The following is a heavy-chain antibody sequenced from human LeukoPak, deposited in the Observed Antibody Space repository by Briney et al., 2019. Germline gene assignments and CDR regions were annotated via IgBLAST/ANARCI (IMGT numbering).Heavy chain of an antibody. CDR2: INAGNGNT. D-gene: IGHD6-19*01. CDR3: ARARRPGISVAGTGFPDY. V-gene: IGHV1-3*03. Sequence: GASVKVSCKASGYTFTSYAMHWVRQAPGQRLEWMGWINAGNGNTKYSQEFQGRVTITRDTSASTAYMELSSLRSEDMAVYYCARARRPGISVAGTGFPDYWGQGTLVTVSS. J-gene: IGHJ4*02. CDR1: GYTFTSYA.